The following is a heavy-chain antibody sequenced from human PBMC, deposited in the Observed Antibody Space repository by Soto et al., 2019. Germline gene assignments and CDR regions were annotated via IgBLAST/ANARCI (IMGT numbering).Heavy chain of an antibody. J-gene: IGHJ6*02. Sequence: PSETLSLTCTVSGGSISSGDYYWSWIRQPPGQGLEWIGYIYYSGSTYYNPSLKSRVTISVDTSKNQFSLKLSSVTAADTAVYYCARDYYDSSGYYGMDVWGQGTTVTVSS. CDR2: IYYSGST. CDR1: GGSISSGDYY. CDR3: ARDYYDSSGYYGMDV. D-gene: IGHD3-22*01. V-gene: IGHV4-30-4*01.